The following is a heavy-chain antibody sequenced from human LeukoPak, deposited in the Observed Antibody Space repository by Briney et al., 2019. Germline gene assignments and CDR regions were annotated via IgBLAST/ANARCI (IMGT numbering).Heavy chain of an antibody. CDR2: IYYSGST. CDR1: GGSISSYY. J-gene: IGHJ4*02. V-gene: IGHV4-59*01. CDR3: ARSRGYFDY. Sequence: SETLSLTCTVSGGSISSYYWSWIRQPPGKGLEWIGYIYYSGSTNYNPSLKSRVTISVDTSKNQFSLKLSSVTVADTALYYCARSRGYFDYWGQGTLVTVSS. D-gene: IGHD6-13*01.